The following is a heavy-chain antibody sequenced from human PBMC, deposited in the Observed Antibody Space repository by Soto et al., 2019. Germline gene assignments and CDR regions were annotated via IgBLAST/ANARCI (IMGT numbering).Heavy chain of an antibody. J-gene: IGHJ5*02. CDR1: GYTFTSYG. CDR2: ISPYNGNT. CDR3: ARDNHDPTLSSGTYYVWFDP. Sequence: QVQLVQSGAEVKKPGASVKVSCKASGYTFTSYGVSWVRQAPGQGLEWMGWISPYNGNTAYAQKLQGRGTLTTDTAASAACMGLRSLRSAAAAVYYCARDNHDPTLSSGTYYVWFDPWGQGTLVTVSS. D-gene: IGHD1-26*01. V-gene: IGHV1-18*01.